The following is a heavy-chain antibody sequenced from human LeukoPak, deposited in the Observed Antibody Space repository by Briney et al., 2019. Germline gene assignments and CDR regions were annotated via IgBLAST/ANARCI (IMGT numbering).Heavy chain of an antibody. CDR1: GFTFDDYA. D-gene: IGHD6-19*01. Sequence: PGRSLRLSCAASGFTFDDYAMHWVRQAPGKGLEWGSGIIWNSGSIGYADSVKGRFTISRDNAKKCLYLKMNSLRAEDTALYYGAKDSGAVAHNWFDHWGQGTLVTVSS. J-gene: IGHJ5*02. CDR3: AKDSGAVAHNWFDH. V-gene: IGHV3-9*01. CDR2: IIWNSGSI.